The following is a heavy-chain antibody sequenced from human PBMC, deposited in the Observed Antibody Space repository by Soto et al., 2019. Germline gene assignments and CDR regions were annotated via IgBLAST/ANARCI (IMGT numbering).Heavy chain of an antibody. D-gene: IGHD5-12*01. V-gene: IGHV3-7*05. CDR2: IKQDGSEK. CDR3: ARGDGYPYNWFDP. J-gene: IGHJ5*02. Sequence: EVQLVESGGGLVQPGGSLRLSCAASGFTFSSYWMSWVRQAPGKGLEWVANIKQDGSEKYYVDSVKGRFTISRDNAKNSLYLQMNSLRAEDTAVYYCARGDGYPYNWFDPWGQGTLVTVSS. CDR1: GFTFSSYW.